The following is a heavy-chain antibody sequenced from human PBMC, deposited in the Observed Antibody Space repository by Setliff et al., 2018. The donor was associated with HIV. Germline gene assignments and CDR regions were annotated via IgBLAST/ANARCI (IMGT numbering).Heavy chain of an antibody. D-gene: IGHD3-22*01. CDR3: AGEIGDYYDSSGYYPPTDYYYGMDV. V-gene: IGHV1-18*01. CDR2: ISAYNGNT. J-gene: IGHJ6*02. CDR1: GYTFTSYD. Sequence: ASVKVSCKASGYTFTSYDISWVRQAPGQGLEWMGWISAYNGNTNYAQKLQGRVTMTTDTSTSTAYMELRSLRSDDTAVYYCAGEIGDYYDSSGYYPPTDYYYGMDVWGQGTTVTVS.